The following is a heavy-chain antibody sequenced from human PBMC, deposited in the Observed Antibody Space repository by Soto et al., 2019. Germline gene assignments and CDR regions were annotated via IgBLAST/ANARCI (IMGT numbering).Heavy chain of an antibody. J-gene: IGHJ4*02. Sequence: QVQLVESGGGVVQPGRSLRLSCAASGFTFSSYGMHWVRQAPGKGLEWVAVIWYDGSNKYYADSVKGRFTISRDNSKNTLYLQMNSLRAEDTAVYYCARGISGSYYVGGRWTLDYWGQGTLVTVSS. CDR3: ARGISGSYYVGGRWTLDY. CDR2: IWYDGSNK. CDR1: GFTFSSYG. V-gene: IGHV3-33*01. D-gene: IGHD1-26*01.